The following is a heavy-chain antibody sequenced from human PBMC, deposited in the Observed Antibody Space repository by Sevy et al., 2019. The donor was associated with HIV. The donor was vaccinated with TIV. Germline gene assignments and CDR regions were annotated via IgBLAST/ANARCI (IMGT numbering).Heavy chain of an antibody. V-gene: IGHV6-1*01. Sequence: SQTLSLTSAISGDSVSSNNAAWNWIRQSPSRGLEWLGRTYYKAKWYRHYAVSVKSRMTINPDTSKNTFSLQLNSATPEDTAVYYCARSVAALVFWYFDLWGRGTLVTVSS. CDR3: ARSVAALVFWYFDL. D-gene: IGHD6-19*01. CDR1: GDSVSSNNAA. CDR2: TYYKAKWYR. J-gene: IGHJ2*01.